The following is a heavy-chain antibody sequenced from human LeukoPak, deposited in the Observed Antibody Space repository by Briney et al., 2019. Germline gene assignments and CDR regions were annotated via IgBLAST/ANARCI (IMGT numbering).Heavy chain of an antibody. D-gene: IGHD3-22*01. J-gene: IGHJ3*02. CDR1: GGSISSGDYY. CDR3: ARIYYSSGYFHFDI. CDR2: IYYSGGA. V-gene: IGHV4-30-4*01. Sequence: SQTLSLTCTVSGGSISSGDYYWSWIRQPPGKGLEWIGCIYYSGGADYNPSLKSRLSISVDTSKNQFSLKLSSVTAADTAVYYCARIYYSSGYFHFDIWGQGTMVTVSS.